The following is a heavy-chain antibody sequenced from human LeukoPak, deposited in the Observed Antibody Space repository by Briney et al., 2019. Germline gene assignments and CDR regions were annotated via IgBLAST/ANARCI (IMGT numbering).Heavy chain of an antibody. CDR2: IWYDGSNK. Sequence: GGSLRLSCAASGFTFSSYGMHWVRQAPGKGLEWVAVIWYDGSNKYYADSVKGRFTISRDNSKNTLYLQMNSLRDEDTAVYYCARDRGGYDSSGYFDYWGQGTLVTVSS. CDR1: GFTFSSYG. D-gene: IGHD3-22*01. CDR3: ARDRGGYDSSGYFDY. J-gene: IGHJ4*02. V-gene: IGHV3-33*01.